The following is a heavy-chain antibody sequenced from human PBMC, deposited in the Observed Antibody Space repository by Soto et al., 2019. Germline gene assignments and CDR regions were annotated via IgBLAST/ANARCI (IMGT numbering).Heavy chain of an antibody. Sequence: GASLKISCEGSGDSFTSYWIGSVRQMPEKGLEWMGIIYPGDSDTRYSPSFQGQVTISADKSISTAYLQWSSLKASDTAMYYCARLVGVVDGYNIGVGYYSPGMDVWGEGTTVTVSS. J-gene: IGHJ6*04. CDR2: IYPGDSDT. V-gene: IGHV5-51*01. CDR3: ARLVGVVDGYNIGVGYYSPGMDV. CDR1: GDSFTSYW. D-gene: IGHD2-15*01.